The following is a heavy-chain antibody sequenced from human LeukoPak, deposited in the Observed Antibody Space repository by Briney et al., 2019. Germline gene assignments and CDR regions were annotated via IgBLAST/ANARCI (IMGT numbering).Heavy chain of an antibody. Sequence: ASVKVSCKASGGTFSSYAISWVRQAPGQGLEWMGGIIPIFGTANYAQKFQGRVTITADESTGTAYMELSSLRSEDTAVYYCARGAPYDSSGSRSRAFDYWGQGTLVTVSS. CDR1: GGTFSSYA. V-gene: IGHV1-69*13. J-gene: IGHJ4*02. D-gene: IGHD3-22*01. CDR3: ARGAPYDSSGSRSRAFDY. CDR2: IIPIFGTA.